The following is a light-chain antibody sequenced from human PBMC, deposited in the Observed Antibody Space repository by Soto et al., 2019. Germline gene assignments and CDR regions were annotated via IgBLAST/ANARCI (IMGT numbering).Light chain of an antibody. J-gene: IGKJ4*01. CDR3: QQYNNWPLT. V-gene: IGKV3D-15*01. Sequence: EIVMTQSPATLSVSPGERATLSCRASQSVSSNLVWYQQKPGQAPRLLIHGASTRATRIPARFSGSGSGTEFTLTISSLQSEDFAVYYCQQYNNWPLTFGGGTKVEIK. CDR1: QSVSSN. CDR2: GAS.